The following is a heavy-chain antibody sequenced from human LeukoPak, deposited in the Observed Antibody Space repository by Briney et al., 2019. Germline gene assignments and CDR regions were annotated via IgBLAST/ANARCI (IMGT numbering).Heavy chain of an antibody. V-gene: IGHV3-7*01. CDR1: GSTFSNYW. D-gene: IGHD1-7*01. CDR3: ATDGNYDWNYKSGFDY. J-gene: IGHJ4*02. Sequence: QAGGSLRLSCAASGSTFSNYWMSWVRQAPGKGLEWVANIKQDGSKKYYGDSVKGRFTISRDNAKNSLYLQMNSLRAEDTALYHCATDGNYDWNYKSGFDYWGQGTLVTVSS. CDR2: IKQDGSKK.